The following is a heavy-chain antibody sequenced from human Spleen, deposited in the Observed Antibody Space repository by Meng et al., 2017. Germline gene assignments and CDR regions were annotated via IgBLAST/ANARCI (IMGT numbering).Heavy chain of an antibody. CDR2: INPYSGAT. Sequence: ASVKVSCKASGFTLSDYFIHWVRQAPGQGLEWMGVINPYSGATTYAQRLQGRVIMTTDTSTTTVYMDLISLTSEDTAVYYCAREGGNRGYDAFDIRGQETMVTVSS. J-gene: IGHJ3*02. CDR1: GFTLSDYF. V-gene: IGHV1-46*04. D-gene: IGHD5-12*01. CDR3: AREGGNRGYDAFDI.